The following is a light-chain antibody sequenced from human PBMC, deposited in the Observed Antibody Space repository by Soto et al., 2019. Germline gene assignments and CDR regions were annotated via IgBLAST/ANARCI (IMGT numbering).Light chain of an antibody. CDR3: QQSYNIPPIT. CDR1: HDISNS. CDR2: GAS. J-gene: IGKJ5*01. Sequence: DVQMTQSPSALSASVGGGVTSTFRASHDISNSLNWYQQKPGKPPKVLIYGASTLQGGVPSRFSGGGSGTEFTLTISSLQPEDFATYYCQQSYNIPPITFGQGTRLEIK. V-gene: IGKV1-39*01.